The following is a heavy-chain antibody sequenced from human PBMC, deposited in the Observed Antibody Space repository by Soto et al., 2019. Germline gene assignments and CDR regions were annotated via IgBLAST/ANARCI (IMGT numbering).Heavy chain of an antibody. Sequence: PGGSLRLSCEGSGFFFSDYGMHWVRQAPGKGLEWVAVISYDGTNKYYGDSAKGRFTIARDNSRNTLYLEMNSLSEEDTAVYYCSNDAGGNTRYGPSLGAWYSDYGMDVWGPGTTVTVSS. CDR2: ISYDGTNK. CDR3: SNDAGGNTRYGPSLGAWYSDYGMDV. D-gene: IGHD3-16*01. J-gene: IGHJ6*02. V-gene: IGHV3-30*18. CDR1: GFFFSDYG.